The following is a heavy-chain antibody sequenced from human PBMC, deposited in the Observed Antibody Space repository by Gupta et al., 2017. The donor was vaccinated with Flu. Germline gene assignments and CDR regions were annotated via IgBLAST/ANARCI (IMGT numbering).Heavy chain of an antibody. V-gene: IGHV3-21*01. CDR2: NSGTSDDR. CDR3: VRAMYYHDSSGLDAFDF. D-gene: IGHD3-22*01. CDR1: GFTFSSQS. Sequence: EVHLVESGGGLVNPGGPPRLPCTPSGFTFSSQSKNWPPHAPGKGLEGVSSNSGTSDDRYYADSVRGRFTSARDNGKNSLYLQINSLRAEDTAVYYCVRAMYYHDSSGLDAFDFWGQGTMVTVSS. J-gene: IGHJ3*01.